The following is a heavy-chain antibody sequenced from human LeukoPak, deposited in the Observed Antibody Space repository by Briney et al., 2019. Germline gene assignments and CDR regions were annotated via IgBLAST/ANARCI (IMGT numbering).Heavy chain of an antibody. CDR3: ARVGDSSSWYYAFDI. CDR1: GFTFSSYG. D-gene: IGHD6-13*01. Sequence: GGSLRLSCAASGFTFSSYGMHWVRQAPGKGLEWVAVIWYDGSNKYYADSVKGRFTISRDNSKNTLYLQMNSLRAEDTAVHYCARVGDSSSWYYAFDIWGQGTMVTVSS. CDR2: IWYDGSNK. V-gene: IGHV3-33*01. J-gene: IGHJ3*02.